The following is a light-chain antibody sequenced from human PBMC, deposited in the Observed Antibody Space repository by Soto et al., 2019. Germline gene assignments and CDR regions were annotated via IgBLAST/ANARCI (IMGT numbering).Light chain of an antibody. Sequence: EIVLTQSPATLSLSPGERATLSFMASQYITIYLAWYQQKPGQAPRLLIYDASNRATGIPARFSGSGSGTDFTLTISSLEPDDFAVYYCQQRADWPITFGQGTKVDI. CDR3: QQRADWPIT. CDR2: DAS. V-gene: IGKV3-11*01. CDR1: QYITIY. J-gene: IGKJ1*01.